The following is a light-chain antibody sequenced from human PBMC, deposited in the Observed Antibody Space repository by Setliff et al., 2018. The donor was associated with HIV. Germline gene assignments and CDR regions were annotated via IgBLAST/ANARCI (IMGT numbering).Light chain of an antibody. V-gene: IGLV2-23*02. Sequence: QSVLTQPASVSGSPGQSITISCTGTSDDVGSYDFVSWYQQLPSKAPKLLIYEVSKRPSGVSTRFSGSKSGNTASLTISGLQAEDEADYYCCSYAGSSTKVFGGGTRSPS. CDR2: EVS. CDR1: SDDVGSYDF. CDR3: CSYAGSSTKV. J-gene: IGLJ3*02.